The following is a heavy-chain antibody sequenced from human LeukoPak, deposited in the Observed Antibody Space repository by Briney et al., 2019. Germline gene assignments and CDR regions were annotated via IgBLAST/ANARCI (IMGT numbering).Heavy chain of an antibody. CDR2: INHSGST. D-gene: IGHD1-1*01. J-gene: IGHJ3*02. CDR1: GGSFSGYY. CDR3: ARATKRQLLGAFDI. Sequence: KPSETLSLTCAVYGGSFSGYYWSWIRQPPGKGLEWIGEINHSGSTNYNPSLKSRVTISVDTSKNQFSLKLSSVTAADTAVYYCARATKRQLLGAFDIWGQGTMATVSS. V-gene: IGHV4-34*01.